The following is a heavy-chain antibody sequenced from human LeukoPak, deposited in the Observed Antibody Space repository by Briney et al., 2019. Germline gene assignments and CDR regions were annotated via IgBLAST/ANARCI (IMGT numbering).Heavy chain of an antibody. CDR1: GFTVSSNY. V-gene: IGHV3-74*01. Sequence: GGSLRLSCAASGFTVSSNYVSWVRQAPGKGLVWVSSLSTDGSSTYYADSVKGRITISRDNAKNTLHLQMNSLRADDTAVYYCARASYSRAWTLFDYWGQGTLVTVSS. CDR2: LSTDGSST. D-gene: IGHD6-19*01. CDR3: ARASYSRAWTLFDY. J-gene: IGHJ4*02.